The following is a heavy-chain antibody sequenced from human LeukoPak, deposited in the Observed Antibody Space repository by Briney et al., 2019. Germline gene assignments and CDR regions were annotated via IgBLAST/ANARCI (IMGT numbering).Heavy chain of an antibody. J-gene: IGHJ5*02. Sequence: GASVKASCKASGYTFSSYGIIWVRQAPGRGPEWIGWISAYNGNTDYAQDLQGRVTMTTDTSTSTAYMELRSLRSDDTAVYYCARDLRRSSHWFDPWGQGTLVTVSS. CDR2: ISAYNGNT. CDR1: GYTFSSYG. V-gene: IGHV1-18*01. CDR3: ARDLRRSSHWFDP. D-gene: IGHD6-6*01.